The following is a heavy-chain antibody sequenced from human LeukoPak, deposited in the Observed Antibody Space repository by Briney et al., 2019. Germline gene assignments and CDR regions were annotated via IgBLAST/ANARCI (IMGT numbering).Heavy chain of an antibody. V-gene: IGHV4-31*03. Sequence: PSETLSLTCTVSGGSISSGGYYWSWIRQHPGKGLEWIGYIYYSGSTYYNPSLKSRVTISVDTSKNQFSLKLSSVTAADTAVYYCARDGDRSGGPSDIWGQGTLVTVSS. CDR2: IYYSGST. J-gene: IGHJ4*02. D-gene: IGHD3-10*01. CDR3: ARDGDRSGGPSDI. CDR1: GGSISSGGYY.